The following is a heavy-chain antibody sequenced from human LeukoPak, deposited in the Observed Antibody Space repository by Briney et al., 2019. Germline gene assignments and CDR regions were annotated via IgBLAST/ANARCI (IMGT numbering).Heavy chain of an antibody. V-gene: IGHV3-7*01. CDR2: INQDGSAK. CDR1: GFTLSTYR. CDR3: ARDHLGAGDY. J-gene: IGHJ4*02. Sequence: PGGSLRLSCAASGFTLSTYRMSWIRQAPGKGLEWVANINQDGSAKYYVDAVTGRFTISRDNAKNSLYLQMNSLRAEDTAVYYCARDHLGAGDYWGQGSLVTVSS. D-gene: IGHD1-26*01.